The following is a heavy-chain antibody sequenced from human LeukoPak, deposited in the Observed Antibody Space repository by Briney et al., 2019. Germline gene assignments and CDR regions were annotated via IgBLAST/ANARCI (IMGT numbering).Heavy chain of an antibody. Sequence: SETLSLTCAVSGNSITSGYYWGWIRQPPGKGLEWIGSIFHTGRTYYNPSLKSRVTISVDTSKNQFSLKVTSVTAADTAVYYCARHDFVLSSSSRDHWGQGILVTVSS. V-gene: IGHV4-38-2*01. CDR3: ARHDFVLSSSSRDH. CDR2: IFHTGRT. J-gene: IGHJ4*02. D-gene: IGHD6-13*01. CDR1: GNSITSGYY.